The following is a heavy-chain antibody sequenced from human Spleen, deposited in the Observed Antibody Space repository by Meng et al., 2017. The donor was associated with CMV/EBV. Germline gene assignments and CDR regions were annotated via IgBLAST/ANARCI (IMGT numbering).Heavy chain of an antibody. CDR1: GFIFSKFW. Sequence: GESLKISCAASGFIFSKFWMSWVRQAPGKGLEWVANIKQDGSEKYYVDSVKGRFTIFRDNAKNSLYLQMSSLRAEDTAVYYCARDLENGYASSIKDYWGQGTLVTVSS. CDR2: IKQDGSEK. CDR3: ARDLENGYASSIKDY. V-gene: IGHV3-7*01. J-gene: IGHJ4*02. D-gene: IGHD3-16*01.